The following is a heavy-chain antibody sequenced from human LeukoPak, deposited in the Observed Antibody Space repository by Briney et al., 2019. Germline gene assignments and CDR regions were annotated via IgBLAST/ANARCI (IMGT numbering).Heavy chain of an antibody. CDR2: FRVSGDST. CDR3: AKGWNSLSFYITH. D-gene: IGHD3-10*01. Sequence: PGGALRLSCEAAGVTFRCYAMEWVRQAPGKGLELVSVFRVSGDSTHYADSVKGRFTIPRNNSRNSLYLKMNSPRVDDTAVYYCAKGWNSLSFYITHWGQGILVTVSS. J-gene: IGHJ4*02. V-gene: IGHV3-23*01. CDR1: GVTFRCYA.